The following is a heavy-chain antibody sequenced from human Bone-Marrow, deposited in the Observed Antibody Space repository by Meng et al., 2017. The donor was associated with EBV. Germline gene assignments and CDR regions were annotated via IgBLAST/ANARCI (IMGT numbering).Heavy chain of an antibody. Sequence: QVQRQHWGAGLLKPSEPLSLTFAVYGGSFSGYYWTWIRQPPGKGLEWIGEINHTGNTNYNPSLKSRVTISVDRSKNQFSLKMKSVTAADTAVYYCARGLVGATTGLIDYWGQRALVTVSS. CDR2: INHTGNT. CDR1: GGSFSGYY. CDR3: ARGLVGATTGLIDY. D-gene: IGHD1-26*01. V-gene: IGHV4-34*01. J-gene: IGHJ4*02.